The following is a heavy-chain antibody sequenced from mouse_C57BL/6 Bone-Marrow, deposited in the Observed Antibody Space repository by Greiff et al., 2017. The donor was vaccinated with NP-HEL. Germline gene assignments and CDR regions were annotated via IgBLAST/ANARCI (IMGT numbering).Heavy chain of an antibody. J-gene: IGHJ2*01. D-gene: IGHD2-1*01. CDR1: GFNIKDYY. CDR2: IDPEDGET. V-gene: IGHV14-2*01. Sequence: EVKLQESGAELVKPGASVKLSCTASGFNIKDYYMHWVKQRTEQGLEWIGRIDPEDGETKYAPKFQGKATITADPSSNTAYLQLSSQTSEDTAVYYCARRRDGNYDFDYWGQGTTLTVSS. CDR3: ARRRDGNYDFDY.